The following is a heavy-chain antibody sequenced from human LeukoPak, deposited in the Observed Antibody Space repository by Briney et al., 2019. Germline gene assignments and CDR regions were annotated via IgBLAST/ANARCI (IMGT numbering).Heavy chain of an antibody. V-gene: IGHV4-4*07. CDR2: IYTSGST. CDR3: ARQDIVVVVAATVPYFDY. Sequence: SETLSLTCTVSGGSISSYYWSWIRQPAGKGLEWIGRIYTSGSTNYNPSLKSRVTISVDTSKNQFSLKLSSVTAADTAVYYCARQDIVVVVAATVPYFDYWGQGTLVTVSS. J-gene: IGHJ4*02. CDR1: GGSISSYY. D-gene: IGHD2-15*01.